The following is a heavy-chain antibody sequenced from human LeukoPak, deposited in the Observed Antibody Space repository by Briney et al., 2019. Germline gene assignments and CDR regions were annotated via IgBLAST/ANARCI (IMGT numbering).Heavy chain of an antibody. J-gene: IGHJ4*02. CDR1: GFTFSSYG. CDR3: ARGSYYYDSSGPSDY. D-gene: IGHD3-22*01. V-gene: IGHV3-21*01. Sequence: GGSLRLSCAASGFTFSSYGMNWVRQAPGKGLEWVSSISSSSSYIYYADSVKGRFTISRDNAKNSLYLQMNSLRAEDTAVYYCARGSYYYDSSGPSDYWGQGTLVTVSS. CDR2: ISSSSSYI.